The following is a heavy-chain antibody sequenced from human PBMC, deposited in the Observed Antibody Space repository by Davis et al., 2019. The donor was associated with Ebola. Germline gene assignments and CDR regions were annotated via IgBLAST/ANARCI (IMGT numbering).Heavy chain of an antibody. CDR2: ISSSGSTI. J-gene: IGHJ6*02. D-gene: IGHD2-21*01. Sequence: GESLKISCAASGFTFSSYEMNWVRQAPGKGLEWVSYISSSGSTIYYADSVKGRFTISRDNAKNSLYLQMNSLRAEDTAVYYCAKVIRGGAPYYYYGMDVWGQGTTVTVSS. CDR3: AKVIRGGAPYYYYGMDV. CDR1: GFTFSSYE. V-gene: IGHV3-48*03.